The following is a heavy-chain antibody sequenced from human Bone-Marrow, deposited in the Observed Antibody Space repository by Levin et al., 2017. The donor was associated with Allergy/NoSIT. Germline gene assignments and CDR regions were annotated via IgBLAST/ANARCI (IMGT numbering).Heavy chain of an antibody. J-gene: IGHJ5*02. Sequence: ASVKVSCKASGYTFTSYYMHWVRQAPGQGLEWMGIINPSGGSTSYAQKFQGRVTMTRDTSTSTVYMELSSLRSEDTAVYYCARADPSGSYRLENWFDPWGQGTLVTVSS. CDR3: ARADPSGSYRLENWFDP. D-gene: IGHD1-26*01. CDR1: GYTFTSYY. CDR2: INPSGGST. V-gene: IGHV1-46*01.